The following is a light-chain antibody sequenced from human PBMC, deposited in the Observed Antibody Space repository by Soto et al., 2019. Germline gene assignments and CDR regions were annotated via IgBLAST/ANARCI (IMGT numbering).Light chain of an antibody. Sequence: DIQMTQSPSSLSASVGDRVTITCRASQGIGNSLAWYQQKPGKVPQLLIYWTSTSQSGVPSRFSGSGSGTDFTLTISSLQPEDVATYYCQKYDRVPGTFGQGTKVEVK. CDR2: WTS. CDR1: QGIGNS. J-gene: IGKJ1*01. V-gene: IGKV1-27*01. CDR3: QKYDRVPGT.